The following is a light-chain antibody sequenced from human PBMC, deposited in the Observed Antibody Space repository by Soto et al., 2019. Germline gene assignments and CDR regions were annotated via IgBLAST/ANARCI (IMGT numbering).Light chain of an antibody. J-gene: IGKJ3*01. Sequence: EIVLTQSPGTLSLSPGERATLSCRASQSVRSSYLAWYQQKPGQAPRLLIYDASSRATGIPDKFSGSGSGTDFTLTISRLEPEDFAVYYCQYYGSSPPFTFGPGTKVDIK. CDR2: DAS. CDR3: QYYGSSPPFT. CDR1: QSVRSSY. V-gene: IGKV3-20*01.